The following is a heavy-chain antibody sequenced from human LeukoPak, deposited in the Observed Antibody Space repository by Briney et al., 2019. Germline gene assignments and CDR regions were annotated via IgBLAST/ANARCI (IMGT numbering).Heavy chain of an antibody. D-gene: IGHD3-10*01. CDR3: ARGQDYYGSGTYYYYYYGMDV. J-gene: IGHJ6*02. CDR2: INPNSGGT. CDR1: GYTFTGYY. Sequence: ASVKVSCKASGYTFTGYYMHWVRQAPEQGLEWMGWINPNSGGTNYAQKFQGRVTMTRDTSISTAYMELSRLRSDDTAVYYCARGQDYYGSGTYYYYYYGMDVWGQGTTVTVSS. V-gene: IGHV1-2*02.